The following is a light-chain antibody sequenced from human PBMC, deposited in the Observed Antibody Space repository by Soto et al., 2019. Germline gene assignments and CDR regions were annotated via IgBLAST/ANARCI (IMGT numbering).Light chain of an antibody. Sequence: DIQVTQSPSSLSASVGDRVTITCRASQSIGTYLNWYHQKPGKAPQLLIYGASTLQSGVPSRFSGSGSGTHFTLTINSLQPEDFGTFSCQQSYSTPTFGQGTKVDIK. CDR3: QQSYSTPT. CDR1: QSIGTY. J-gene: IGKJ1*01. CDR2: GAS. V-gene: IGKV1-39*01.